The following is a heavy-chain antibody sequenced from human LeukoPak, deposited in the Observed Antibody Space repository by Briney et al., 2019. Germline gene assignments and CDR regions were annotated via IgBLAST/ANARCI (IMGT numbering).Heavy chain of an antibody. D-gene: IGHD3-16*02. V-gene: IGHV3-11*04. CDR2: ISSSGNTM. CDR1: GFIFSDYY. Sequence: GGSLRLSCAASGFIFSDYYMSWIRQAPGKGLEWVSYISSSGNTMYYADSVKGRFTISRDNAKNSLFLQMNSLRAEDTAVYYCARGLRVITFGGVISRGYSFDYWGQGTLVTVSS. CDR3: ARGLRVITFGGVISRGYSFDY. J-gene: IGHJ4*02.